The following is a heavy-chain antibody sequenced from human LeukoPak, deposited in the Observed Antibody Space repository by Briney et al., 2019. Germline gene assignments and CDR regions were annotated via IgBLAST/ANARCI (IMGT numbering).Heavy chain of an antibody. CDR2: ISAYNGNT. CDR1: GYTFTSYG. V-gene: IGHV1-18*01. Sequence: ASVKVSCKASGYTFTSYGISWVRQAPGQGLEWMGWISAYNGNTNYAQKLQGRVTMTTDTSTSTAYMELRSLRSDDTAVYYCARDRVRIAAAGSYYYYYMDVWGKGTTVTVSS. D-gene: IGHD6-13*01. CDR3: ARDRVRIAAAGSYYYYYMDV. J-gene: IGHJ6*03.